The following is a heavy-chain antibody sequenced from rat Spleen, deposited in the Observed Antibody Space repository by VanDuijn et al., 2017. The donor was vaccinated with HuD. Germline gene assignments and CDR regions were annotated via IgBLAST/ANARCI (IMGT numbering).Heavy chain of an antibody. J-gene: IGHJ2*01. CDR3: ARGRSGVSFYY. D-gene: IGHD1-1*01. CDR1: GFSLTSYH. Sequence: QVQLKESGPGLVKPSETLSPTCTVPGFSLTSYHVSWVRQPPGKGLEWMGVIWGDGSTAYNSALKSRLSISRHTSKSQVFLKMSSLKTEDTATYYCARGRSGVSFYYWGQGVMVTVSS. V-gene: IGHV2-32*01. CDR2: IWGDGST.